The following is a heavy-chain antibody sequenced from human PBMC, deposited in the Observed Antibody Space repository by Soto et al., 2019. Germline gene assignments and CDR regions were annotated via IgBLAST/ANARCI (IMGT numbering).Heavy chain of an antibody. CDR2: ISTSSTYI. CDR3: ARGQGFSYGSAALDI. Sequence: EVQLVESGGGLVKPGGSLRLSCVGSGFTFSSYNINWVRQAPGKGLEWDSSISTSSTYIFYTDSLKARFTISRDNAKNSLYLQMNSLRGEDTAVYFCARGQGFSYGSAALDIWGLGTMVTVSS. D-gene: IGHD5-18*01. V-gene: IGHV3-21*01. J-gene: IGHJ3*02. CDR1: GFTFSSYN.